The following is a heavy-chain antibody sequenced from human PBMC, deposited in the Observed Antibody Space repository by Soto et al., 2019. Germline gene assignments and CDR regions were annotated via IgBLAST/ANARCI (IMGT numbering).Heavy chain of an antibody. V-gene: IGHV4-31*03. Sequence: SETLSLTCTVSGGSISSGGYYWSWIRQHPGKDLEWIGYIYYSGSTYYNPSLKRRVTISVDTSKNQFSLKLSSVTAADTAVYYCASSGGGRWFAPWRQGTLETVST. J-gene: IGHJ5*02. CDR1: GGSISSGGYY. CDR2: IYYSGST. CDR3: ASSGGGRWFAP.